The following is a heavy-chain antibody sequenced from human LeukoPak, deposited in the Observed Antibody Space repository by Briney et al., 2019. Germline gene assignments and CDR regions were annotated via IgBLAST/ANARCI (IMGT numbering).Heavy chain of an antibody. J-gene: IGHJ6*03. CDR3: ARDAQWLVPEGYYYYMDV. Sequence: GGSLRLSCAGSGFTFSRYNMNWFRQAPGKGLERVSSISRRSSYIFYADSVKGRFTISRDNAKNSLYLQMSSLGAEDTAVYYCARDAQWLVPEGYYYYMDVWGKGTTVTVSS. CDR2: ISRRSSYI. V-gene: IGHV3-21*01. CDR1: GFTFSRYN. D-gene: IGHD6-19*01.